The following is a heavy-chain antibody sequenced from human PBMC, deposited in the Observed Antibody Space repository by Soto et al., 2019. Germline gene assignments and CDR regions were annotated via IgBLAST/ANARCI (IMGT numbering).Heavy chain of an antibody. CDR3: AKLTGYCSGGSCYRYYYGMDV. J-gene: IGHJ6*02. CDR2: ISGSGGST. CDR1: GFTFSSYA. Sequence: GGSLRLSCAASGFTFSSYAMSWVRQAPGKGLEWVSAISGSGGSTYYADSVKGRFTISRDNSKNTLYLQMNSLRAEDTAVYYCAKLTGYCSGGSCYRYYYGMDVWGQGTTVTVSS. D-gene: IGHD2-15*01. V-gene: IGHV3-23*01.